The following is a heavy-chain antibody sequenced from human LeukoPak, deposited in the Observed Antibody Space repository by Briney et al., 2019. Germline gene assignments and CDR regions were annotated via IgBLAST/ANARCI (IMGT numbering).Heavy chain of an antibody. D-gene: IGHD3-3*01. J-gene: IGHJ5*02. Sequence: PGGSLRLSCAASGFTFSSYTIHWVRQAPGKGLEWVTIISYDGSNKYYADSVKGRFTISRDNSKNTLYLQMSSLRAEDTAVYYCARGGQGYDLNWFDPWGQGTLVTVSS. CDR1: GFTFSSYT. V-gene: IGHV3-30-3*01. CDR3: ARGGQGYDLNWFDP. CDR2: ISYDGSNK.